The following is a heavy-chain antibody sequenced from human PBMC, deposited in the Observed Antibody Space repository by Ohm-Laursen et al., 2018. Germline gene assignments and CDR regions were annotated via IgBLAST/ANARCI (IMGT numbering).Heavy chain of an antibody. D-gene: IGHD2-15*01. CDR2: ISGSGGST. Sequence: SLRLSCAASGFTFSSYAMSWVRQAPGKGLEWVSAISGSGGSTYYADSVKGRFTISRDNAKNSLYLQMNSLRAEDTAVYYCARVLPLHLVVNSYGMDVWGQGTTVTVSS. J-gene: IGHJ6*02. CDR1: GFTFSSYA. V-gene: IGHV3-23*01. CDR3: ARVLPLHLVVNSYGMDV.